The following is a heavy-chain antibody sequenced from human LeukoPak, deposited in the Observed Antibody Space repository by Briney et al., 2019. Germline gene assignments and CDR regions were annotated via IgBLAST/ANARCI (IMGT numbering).Heavy chain of an antibody. Sequence: SETLSLTCAVYGGSFSGYYWSWIRQPPGKGLEWIGEINHSGSTYYNPSLKSRVTISVDRSKNQFSLKLSSVTAADTAVYYCASHLSAYDYWGQGTLVTVSS. J-gene: IGHJ4*02. CDR1: GGSFSGYY. CDR3: ASHLSAYDY. CDR2: INHSGST. V-gene: IGHV4-34*01.